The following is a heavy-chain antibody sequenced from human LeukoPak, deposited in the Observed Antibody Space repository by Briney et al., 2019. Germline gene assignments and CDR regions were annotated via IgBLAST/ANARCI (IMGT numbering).Heavy chain of an antibody. CDR2: ISGSGATI. CDR1: GFTFSNYG. Sequence: GGSLRLSCAGSGFTFSNYGVSWVRQAPGKGLEWVSGISGSGATIFYADSVTGRFTISRDNSKNTLYLQMSSLRAEDTALYYCAKSPGPYYYGYYFDFWGQGTLVAVSS. V-gene: IGHV3-23*01. D-gene: IGHD3-22*01. J-gene: IGHJ4*02. CDR3: AKSPGPYYYGYYFDF.